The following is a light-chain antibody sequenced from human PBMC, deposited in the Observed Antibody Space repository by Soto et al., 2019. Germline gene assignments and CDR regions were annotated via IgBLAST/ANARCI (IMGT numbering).Light chain of an antibody. V-gene: IGLV1-40*01. Sequence: QPVLTQPPSVSGAPGQRVTISCTGSSSNIGAGYDVHWYLQLPGSAPQLLVYTNNNRPSGVPDRFSGSASGTSASLAITGLQAEDEADYFCQSYDSRLSAYVFGTGTQLTVL. J-gene: IGLJ7*01. CDR1: SSNIGAGYD. CDR3: QSYDSRLSAYV. CDR2: TNN.